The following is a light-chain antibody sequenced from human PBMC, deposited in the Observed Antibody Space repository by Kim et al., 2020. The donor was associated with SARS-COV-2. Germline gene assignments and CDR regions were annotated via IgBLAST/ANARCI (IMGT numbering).Light chain of an antibody. V-gene: IGKV3-20*01. J-gene: IGKJ1*01. Sequence: ALSLSRGERATRSCRASQSVSSYLAWYQQKPGQAPRLLIYGASSRATGIPDRFSGSGSGTDFTLTINRLEPEDFAVYYCQQYGSSFGQGTKVDIK. CDR3: QQYGSS. CDR2: GAS. CDR1: QSVSSY.